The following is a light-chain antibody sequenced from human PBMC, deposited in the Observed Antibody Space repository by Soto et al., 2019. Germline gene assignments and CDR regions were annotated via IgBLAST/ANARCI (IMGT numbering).Light chain of an antibody. Sequence: QSALTQPASVSGSPGQSITISCTGTSSDVGGYNYVSWYQQYPGTAPKLMIYEVSNRPSGVSNRFSGSRSGNTASLTISGLQSEDEADYYCSSYTSSSTLVFGGGTKLTVL. V-gene: IGLV2-14*01. CDR3: SSYTSSSTLV. J-gene: IGLJ2*01. CDR1: SSDVGGYNY. CDR2: EVS.